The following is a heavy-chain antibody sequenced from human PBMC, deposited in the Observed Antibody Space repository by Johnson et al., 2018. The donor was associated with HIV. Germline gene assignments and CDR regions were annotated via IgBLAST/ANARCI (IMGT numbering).Heavy chain of an antibody. CDR2: TRNKANSYTT. V-gene: IGHV3-72*01. CDR3: ARDSSGYSGFDV. CDR1: GFTFSDHY. J-gene: IGHJ3*01. Sequence: EVQLVESGGGVVQPGRSLILSCAASGFTFSDHYMDWVRQAPGKGLEWVGRTRNKANSYTTEYAASVKGRFTISRDDSKNSLYLQMNSLKTEDTAVYYCARDSSGYSGFDVWGQGTMVTVSS. D-gene: IGHD3-22*01.